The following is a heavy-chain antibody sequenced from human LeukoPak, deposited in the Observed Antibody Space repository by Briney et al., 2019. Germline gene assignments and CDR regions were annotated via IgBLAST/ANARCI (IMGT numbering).Heavy chain of an antibody. J-gene: IGHJ4*02. CDR1: GFTFTTYY. CDR2: IKSDGGRT. Sequence: PGGSLRLSCPASGFTFTTYYMNWVGQAPGKGLVWVSHIKSDGGRTTYADSVKGRFIISRDNAKNTLYLQMNSLRAEDTAVYYCARGGPAGVATNDYWGQGTLVTVSS. V-gene: IGHV3-74*01. CDR3: ARGGPAGVATNDY. D-gene: IGHD5-24*01.